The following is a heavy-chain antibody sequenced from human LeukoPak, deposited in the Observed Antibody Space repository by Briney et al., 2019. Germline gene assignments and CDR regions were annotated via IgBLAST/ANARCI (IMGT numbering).Heavy chain of an antibody. J-gene: IGHJ4*02. CDR2: TYYSGST. CDR3: ARVDYGDYRFDY. CDR1: GGSISSGGYY. Sequence: PQTLSLTCTVSGGSISSGGYYWSWIRQHPGKGLEWIGYTYYSGSTYYNPSLKSRVTISVDTSKNQFSLKLSSVTAADTAVYYCARVDYGDYRFDYWGQGTLVTVSS. D-gene: IGHD4-17*01. V-gene: IGHV4-31*03.